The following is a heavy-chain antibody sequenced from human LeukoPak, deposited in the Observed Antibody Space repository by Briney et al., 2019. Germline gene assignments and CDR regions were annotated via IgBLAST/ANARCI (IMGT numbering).Heavy chain of an antibody. CDR2: LSYDGSRT. CDR3: ARDWGFDS. Sequence: GGSLRLSCAASGFTFSDYAMHWVRQSPGKGLEWVAVLSYDGSRTYYADSVKGRFTISRDNSRNRVYLQMTSLATEDTAIYYCARDWGFDSWGQGTLVTVFS. V-gene: IGHV3-30*16. CDR1: GFTFSDYA. J-gene: IGHJ4*02. D-gene: IGHD7-27*01.